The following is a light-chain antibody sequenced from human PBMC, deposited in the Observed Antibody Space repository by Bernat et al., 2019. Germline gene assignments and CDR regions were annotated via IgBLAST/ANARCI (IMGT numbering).Light chain of an antibody. Sequence: QSALTQPASVSGSPGQSITISCTGTSSDVGGYNYVSWYQQHPGRAPKLMIYDVRDRPSGISNRFSGSKSGNTASLTISGLLDEDEADYYCSSYTSSNTLVFGGGTWLSVL. J-gene: IGLJ3*02. CDR1: SSDVGGYNY. CDR2: DVR. V-gene: IGLV2-14*03. CDR3: SSYTSSNTLV.